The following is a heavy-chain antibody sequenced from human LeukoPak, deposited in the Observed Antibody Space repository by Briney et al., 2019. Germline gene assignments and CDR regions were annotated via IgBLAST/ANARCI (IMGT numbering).Heavy chain of an antibody. V-gene: IGHV1-69*04. CDR3: ARDKGIIAAAGTTPFDY. D-gene: IGHD6-13*01. Sequence: SVKVSCKASGGTFSSYAISWVRQAPGQVLEWMGRIIPILGIANYAQKFQGRVTITADKSTSTAYMELSSLRSEDTAVYYCARDKGIIAAAGTTPFDYWGQGTLVTVSS. CDR2: IIPILGIA. J-gene: IGHJ4*02. CDR1: GGTFSSYA.